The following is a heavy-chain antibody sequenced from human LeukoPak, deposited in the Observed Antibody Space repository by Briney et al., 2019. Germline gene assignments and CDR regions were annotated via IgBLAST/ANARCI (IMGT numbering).Heavy chain of an antibody. CDR2: IYYSGST. CDR1: GGSISSYY. J-gene: IGHJ1*01. Sequence: SETLSLTCTVSGGSISSYYWSWIRQPPGKGLEWIGHIYYSGSTNYNPSLKSRDTISVDTSKNQFSLKLNSVTAADTAVYYCARQTGYFRYWGQGTLVAVSS. V-gene: IGHV4-59*08. D-gene: IGHD3-10*01. CDR3: ARQTGYFRY.